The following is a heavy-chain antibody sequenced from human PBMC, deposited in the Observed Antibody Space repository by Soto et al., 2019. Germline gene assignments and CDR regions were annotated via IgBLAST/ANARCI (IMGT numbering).Heavy chain of an antibody. CDR2: IYYRGST. CDR1: PGSLRSYY. CDR3: ASYEGYCSSTSCYDGYYYGMDV. J-gene: IGHJ6*02. V-gene: IGHV4-59*08. Sequence: SETLSLTCTVSPGSLRSYYWSWIRQPPGKGLEWIGYIYYRGSTNYSPSLKSRVTISVDTSKNQFSLKLSSVTAADTAVYYCASYEGYCSSTSCYDGYYYGMDVWGQGTTVT. D-gene: IGHD2-2*01.